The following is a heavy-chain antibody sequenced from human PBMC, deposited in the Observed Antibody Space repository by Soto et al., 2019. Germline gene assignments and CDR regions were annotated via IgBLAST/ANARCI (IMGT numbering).Heavy chain of an antibody. CDR1: GYSFTSYW. J-gene: IGHJ4*02. D-gene: IGHD2-2*01. CDR3: ARWDCSSTSCVPFDY. CDR2: IYPGDSDT. Sequence: PGESLKISCKGSGYSFTSYWIGWVRQMPGKGLEWMGIIYPGDSDTRYSPSFQGQVTISADKSISTAYLQWSSLKASDTAMYYCARWDCSSTSCVPFDYRGQGTLVTVSS. V-gene: IGHV5-51*01.